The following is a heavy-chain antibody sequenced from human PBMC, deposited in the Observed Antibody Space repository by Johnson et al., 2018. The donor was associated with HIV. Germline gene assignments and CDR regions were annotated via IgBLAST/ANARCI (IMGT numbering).Heavy chain of an antibody. D-gene: IGHD2-2*01. V-gene: IGHV3-9*01. J-gene: IGHJ3*02. CDR1: GFTFDDYA. CDR2: ISWNSGTI. Sequence: VQLVESGGGLVQPGRSLRLSCAASGFTFDDYAMHWVRQAPGEGLEWVSGISWNSGTIGYADAVKGRFTISRDNAKNCLYLKMNSLRAEDTALYYCAKVYSTSWRDGFDIWGQGTMVTVSS. CDR3: AKVYSTSWRDGFDI.